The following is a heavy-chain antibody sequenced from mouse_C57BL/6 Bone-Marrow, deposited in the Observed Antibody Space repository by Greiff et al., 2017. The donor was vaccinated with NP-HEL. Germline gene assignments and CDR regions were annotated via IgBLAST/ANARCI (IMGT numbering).Heavy chain of an antibody. V-gene: IGHV1-81*01. CDR2: IYPRSGNT. D-gene: IGHD2-3*01. CDR1: GYTFTSYG. J-gene: IGHJ1*03. CDR3: ARAGYSYWYFDV. Sequence: VQLQQSGAELARPGASVKLSCKASGYTFTSYGISWVKQRTGQGLEWIGEIYPRSGNTYYNEKFKGKATLTADKSSSTAYMELRSLTSEDSAVYFCARAGYSYWYFDVWGTGTTVTVSS.